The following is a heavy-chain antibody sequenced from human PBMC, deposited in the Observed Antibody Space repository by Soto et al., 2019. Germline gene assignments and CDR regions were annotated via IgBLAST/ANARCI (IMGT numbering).Heavy chain of an antibody. CDR1: GFSLSTSGVG. D-gene: IGHD3-9*01. V-gene: IGHV2-5*02. J-gene: IGHJ4*02. Sequence: QITLKESGPTLVKPTQPLTLTCTFSGFSLSTSGVGVGWIRQPPGKALEWLALIFWDDDKRYSPSLKNRLTITKDTSKNRVVLTMTNMDPVDTATYYCAHSPPYDILTGSLNYFDYWGQGTLVTVSS. CDR3: AHSPPYDILTGSLNYFDY. CDR2: IFWDDDK.